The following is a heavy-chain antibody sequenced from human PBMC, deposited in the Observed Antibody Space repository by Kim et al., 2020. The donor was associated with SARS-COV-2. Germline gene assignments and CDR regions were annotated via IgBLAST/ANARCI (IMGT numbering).Heavy chain of an antibody. J-gene: IGHJ4*02. CDR1: GFTFSSYA. D-gene: IGHD5-18*01. CDR2: IWYDGSNK. Sequence: GGSLRLSCAASGFTFSSYAMHWVRQAPGKGLEWVAVIWYDGSNKYYADSVKGRFTISRDNSKNTLYLQMNSLRAEDTAVYYCAKDSTLYVDTATIDYWGQGTLVTVSS. CDR3: AKDSTLYVDTATIDY. V-gene: IGHV3-33*06.